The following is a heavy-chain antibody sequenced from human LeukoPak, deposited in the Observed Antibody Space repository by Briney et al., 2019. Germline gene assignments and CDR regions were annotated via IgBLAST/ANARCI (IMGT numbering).Heavy chain of an antibody. Sequence: PGGSLRLSCAASGFSFSDYSINWVRQAPGKGLEWLSSISSLGAHIYYADSIKGRFTISRDNAKNSLYLQMNSLSAEDTAVYFCATLYGSGNYCLDYWGQGSLVTVSS. J-gene: IGHJ4*02. CDR1: GFSFSDYS. D-gene: IGHD3-10*01. V-gene: IGHV3-21*01. CDR2: ISSLGAHI. CDR3: ATLYGSGNYCLDY.